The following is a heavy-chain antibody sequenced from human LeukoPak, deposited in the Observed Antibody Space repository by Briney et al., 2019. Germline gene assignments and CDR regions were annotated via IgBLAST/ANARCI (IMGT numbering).Heavy chain of an antibody. V-gene: IGHV3-23*01. CDR1: GFTFSSYA. D-gene: IGHD3-22*01. J-gene: IGHJ4*02. Sequence: GGSLRLSCAASGFTFSSYAMSWVRQAPGKGLEWVSAISGSGGSTYYADSVKGRFTISRDNSKNTLYLQMNSLRAEDTAVYYCAKGIYDSSGYYFGIFDYWGQGTLVTVSS. CDR2: ISGSGGST. CDR3: AKGIYDSSGYYFGIFDY.